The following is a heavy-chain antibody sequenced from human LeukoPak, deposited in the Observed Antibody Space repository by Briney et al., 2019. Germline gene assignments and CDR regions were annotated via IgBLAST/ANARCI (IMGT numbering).Heavy chain of an antibody. CDR3: ARGLYSGYDAIRREDYYYYYMDV. CDR1: GGSISSSSYY. D-gene: IGHD5-12*01. J-gene: IGHJ6*03. V-gene: IGHV4-39*07. Sequence: SETLSLTCTVSGGSISSSSYYWGWIRQPPGKGLEWIGSIYYSGSTYYNPSLKSRVTISVDTSKNQFSLKLSSVTAADTAGYYCARGLYSGYDAIRREDYYYYYMDVWGKGTTVTVSS. CDR2: IYYSGST.